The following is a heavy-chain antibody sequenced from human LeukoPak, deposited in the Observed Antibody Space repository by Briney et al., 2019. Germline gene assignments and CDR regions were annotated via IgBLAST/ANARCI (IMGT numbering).Heavy chain of an antibody. D-gene: IGHD4-17*01. J-gene: IGHJ4*02. CDR3: AKDPRMTSVTLPDY. V-gene: IGHV3-53*05. CDR2: INSGDGT. CDR1: GFTISGLY. Sequence: GGSLRLSCAASGFTISGLYMSWVRQAPGKGLEWVSVINSGDGTSYADSVKGRFTISRDNSKNTVYLQMNSLRAEDTAVYYCAKDPRMTSVTLPDYWGQGTLVTVSS.